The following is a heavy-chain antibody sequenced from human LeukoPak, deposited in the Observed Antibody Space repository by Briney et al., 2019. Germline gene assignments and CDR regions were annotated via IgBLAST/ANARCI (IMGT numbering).Heavy chain of an antibody. CDR1: GYTFTSYG. CDR3: ARERREWWELPIRNYFDY. CDR2: ISAYNGNT. D-gene: IGHD1-26*01. J-gene: IGHJ4*02. Sequence: GDSVKVSCKASGYTFTSYGISWVRQAPGQGLEWMGWISAYNGNTNYAQKLQGRVTMTTDTSTSTAYMELRSLRSDDTAVYYCARERREWWELPIRNYFDYWGQGTLVTVSS. V-gene: IGHV1-18*01.